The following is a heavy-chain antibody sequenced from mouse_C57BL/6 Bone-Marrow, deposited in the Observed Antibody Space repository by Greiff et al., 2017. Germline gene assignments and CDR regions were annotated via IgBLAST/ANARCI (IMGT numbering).Heavy chain of an antibody. CDR3: ARPATTPFYAMDY. V-gene: IGHV5-12*01. D-gene: IGHD1-2*01. CDR1: GFTFSDYY. J-gene: IGHJ4*01. CDR2: ISNGGGST. Sequence: EVKVEESGGGLVQPGGSLKLSCAASGFTFSDYYMYWVRQTPEKRLEWVAYISNGGGSTYYPATVKGRFTISRDNAKNTLYLQMSRLKSEDTAMYYCARPATTPFYAMDYWGQGTSVTVSS.